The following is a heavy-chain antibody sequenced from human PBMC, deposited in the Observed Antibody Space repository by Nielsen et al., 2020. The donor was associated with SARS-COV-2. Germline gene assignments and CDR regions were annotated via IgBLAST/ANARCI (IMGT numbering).Heavy chain of an antibody. J-gene: IGHJ4*02. D-gene: IGHD6-19*01. CDR1: GFTVSSNY. V-gene: IGHV3-23*03. CDR2: IYSGGSST. CDR3: AKDEGSGWLSRFDY. Sequence: GESLKISCAASGFTVSSNYMSWVRQAPGKGLEWVSVIYSGGSSTYYADSVKGRFTISRDNSKNTLYLQMNSLRAEDTAVYYCAKDEGSGWLSRFDYWGQGTLVTVSS.